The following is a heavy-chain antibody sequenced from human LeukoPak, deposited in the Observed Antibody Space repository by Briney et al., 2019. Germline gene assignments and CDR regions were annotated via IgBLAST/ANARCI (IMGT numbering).Heavy chain of an antibody. Sequence: GGSLRLSCAASGFTFSSYAMSWVRQAPGKGLEWASAISGSGGSTYYADSVKGRFTISRDNSKNTLYLQMNSLRAEDTAVYYCAKEIGIAVAGTRDNYYYYGMDVWGQGTTVTVSS. CDR3: AKEIGIAVAGTRDNYYYYGMDV. V-gene: IGHV3-23*01. CDR2: ISGSGGST. J-gene: IGHJ6*02. CDR1: GFTFSSYA. D-gene: IGHD6-19*01.